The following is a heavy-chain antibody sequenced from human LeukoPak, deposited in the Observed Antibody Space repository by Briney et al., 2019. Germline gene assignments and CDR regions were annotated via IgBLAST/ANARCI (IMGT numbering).Heavy chain of an antibody. CDR2: IINSGVST. V-gene: IGHV3-23*01. CDR1: GFTFTNYA. J-gene: IGHJ3*02. D-gene: IGHD5-24*01. Sequence: PGGSLRLSCAASGFTFTNYAMSWVRQAPGKGLEWVSEIINSGVSTYLADSVQGRFTISRDDSVNTLHLQMSRLRAEDTAVYFCAKRRGGYNSGAFDIWGQGTMVTVSS. CDR3: AKRRGGYNSGAFDI.